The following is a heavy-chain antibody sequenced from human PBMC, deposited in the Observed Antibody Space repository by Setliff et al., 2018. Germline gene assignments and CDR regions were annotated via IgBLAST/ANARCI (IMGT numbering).Heavy chain of an antibody. V-gene: IGHV1-18*01. CDR1: GYSLTRYY. D-gene: IGHD3-10*01. CDR3: ARVESMVRGKNILRHFDY. J-gene: IGHJ4*02. Sequence: ASVKVSCKASGYSLTRYYMHWVRQTPGQGLEWMGWVTVYNGNTKYAQNLQGRLTLTTDISTSTAYMELGSLTTDDTAVYYCARVESMVRGKNILRHFDYWGQGTQVTVSS. CDR2: VTVYNGNT.